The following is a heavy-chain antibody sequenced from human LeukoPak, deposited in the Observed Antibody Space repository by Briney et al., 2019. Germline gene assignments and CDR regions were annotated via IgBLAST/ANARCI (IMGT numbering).Heavy chain of an antibody. Sequence: GRSLRLSCAASGFTFSSYATHWVRQAPGKGLEWVAVISYDGSNKYYADSVKGRFTISRDNSKNTLYLQMNSLRAEDTAVYYCARERTMVRGVRSGILWFDPWGQGTLVTVSS. V-gene: IGHV3-30-3*01. D-gene: IGHD3-10*01. CDR3: ARERTMVRGVRSGILWFDP. CDR1: GFTFSSYA. CDR2: ISYDGSNK. J-gene: IGHJ5*02.